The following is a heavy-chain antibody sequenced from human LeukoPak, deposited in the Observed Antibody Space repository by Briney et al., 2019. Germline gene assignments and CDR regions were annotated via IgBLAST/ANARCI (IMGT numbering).Heavy chain of an antibody. CDR1: GYTFTTYG. CDR3: ARGSDDLSNYYYYMDV. J-gene: IGHJ6*03. CDR2: MNPNSGNT. D-gene: IGHD1-1*01. Sequence: GASVKVSCKASGYTFTTYGINWVRQATGQGLEWMGWMNPNSGNTGYAQKFQGRVTMTRNTSISTAYMELSSLRSEDTAVYYCARGSDDLSNYYYYMDVWGKGTTVTISS. V-gene: IGHV1-8*02.